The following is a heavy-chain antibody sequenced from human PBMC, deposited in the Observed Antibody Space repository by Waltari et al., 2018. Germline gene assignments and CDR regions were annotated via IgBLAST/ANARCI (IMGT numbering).Heavy chain of an antibody. CDR3: ARLDSLIWLDP. CDR2: IYYRWST. Sequence: QLQLQESGTGLVKPSETLSRTGTVSGGAIRSMSYYWGWIRKRPGKGMEWIGSIYYRWSTYYNHSLKSRVTISVDTSKNQVSLKLRSVTAAYPGGYYWARLDSLIWLDPWGHGTLVTVSS. D-gene: IGHD3-16*01. V-gene: IGHV4-39*07. J-gene: IGHJ5*02. CDR1: GGAIRSMSYY.